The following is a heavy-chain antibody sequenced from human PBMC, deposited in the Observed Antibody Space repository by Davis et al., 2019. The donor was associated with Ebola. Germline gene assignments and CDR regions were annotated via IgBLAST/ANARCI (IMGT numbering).Heavy chain of an antibody. J-gene: IGHJ4*02. D-gene: IGHD1-1*01. V-gene: IGHV1-46*01. CDR1: GYTFTNYY. CDR2: VNPGRGNT. CDR3: SRSKTGILHFDY. Sequence: ASVKVSCKPSGYTFTNYYIHWVRQAPGQGLEWVGRVNPGRGNTDYAQNFRGRVSLARDTSTTTVHMELSSLGSDDTAVFYCSRSKTGILHFDYWGRGTLVTVSA.